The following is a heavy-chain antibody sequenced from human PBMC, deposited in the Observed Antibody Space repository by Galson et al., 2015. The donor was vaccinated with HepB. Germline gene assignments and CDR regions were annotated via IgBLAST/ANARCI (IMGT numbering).Heavy chain of an antibody. D-gene: IGHD2-2*01. CDR2: ISYDGSNK. CDR1: GFTFSNYA. J-gene: IGHJ6*02. Sequence: SLRLSCAASGFTFSNYAMHWVRQAPGKGLEWVAVISYDGSNKFYADSVKGRFTISRDNSKNTLYLQMNSLRAEDTAVFYCTREDIVVVPGAISSPYHYGMDVWGQGTTVTASS. V-gene: IGHV3-30-3*01. CDR3: TREDIVVVPGAISSPYHYGMDV.